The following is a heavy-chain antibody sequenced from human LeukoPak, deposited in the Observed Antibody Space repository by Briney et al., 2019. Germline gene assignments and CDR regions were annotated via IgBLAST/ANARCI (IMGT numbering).Heavy chain of an antibody. CDR3: ARGSYDSSDYEYFQH. D-gene: IGHD3-22*01. J-gene: IGHJ1*01. V-gene: IGHV1-18*01. CDR2: ISVYNGNT. CDR1: GYTFTNYG. Sequence: ASVKVSCKAPGYTFTNYGISWVRQAPGQGLEWMGWISVYNGNTNYAQKFQGRVTMTTDTSTNTAHMELTSLRSDDTAMYFCARGSYDSSDYEYFQHWGQGTLVTVSS.